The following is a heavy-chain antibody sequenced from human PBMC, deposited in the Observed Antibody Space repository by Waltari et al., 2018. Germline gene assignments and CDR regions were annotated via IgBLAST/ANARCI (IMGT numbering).Heavy chain of an antibody. CDR1: GYSISSGYY. D-gene: IGHD3-10*01. CDR2: IYYSGES. V-gene: IGHV4-38-2*02. CDR3: ARDRHYYYESYMGGRDSFDI. J-gene: IGHJ3*02. Sequence: QVQLQESGPGLVKPSETLSLTSVVSGYSISSGYYWGWLRRPPGKGLEWIGSIYYSGESYDQASLKSRATISIDTCKNQISLNLTSVTAADKAMYYCARDRHYYYESYMGGRDSFDIRGQGKMVTVSS.